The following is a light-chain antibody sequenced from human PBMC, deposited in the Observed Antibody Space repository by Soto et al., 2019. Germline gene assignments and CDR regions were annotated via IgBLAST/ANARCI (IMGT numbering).Light chain of an antibody. J-gene: IGLJ1*01. CDR1: GSDVGGYNY. Sequence: QSPLTQLATPSAAPRRTVTNTCPGTGSDVGGYNYFSWYQQHAVKDAKHRSYGARKRPSGVPDRFSGSRSGNAASLTVSGLHAEHEADYYCGSDAGSSAYVVGTGTKVTVL. CDR3: GSDAGSSAYV. V-gene: IGLV2-8*01. CDR2: GAR.